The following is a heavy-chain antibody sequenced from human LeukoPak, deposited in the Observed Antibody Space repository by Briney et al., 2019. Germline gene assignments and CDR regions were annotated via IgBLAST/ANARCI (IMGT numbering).Heavy chain of an antibody. CDR2: INHSGST. J-gene: IGHJ4*02. CDR3: ARKVGNDSSGYSQYPFDY. Sequence: PSETLSLTCAVYGGSFSGYYWSWIRQPPGEGLEWIGEINHSGSTNYNPSLKSRVTISVDTSKNQFSLKLSSVTAADTAVYYCARKVGNDSSGYSQYPFDYWGQGTLVTVSS. V-gene: IGHV4-34*01. D-gene: IGHD3-22*01. CDR1: GGSFSGYY.